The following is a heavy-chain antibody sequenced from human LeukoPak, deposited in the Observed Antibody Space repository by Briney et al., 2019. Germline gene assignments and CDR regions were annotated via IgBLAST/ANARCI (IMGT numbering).Heavy chain of an antibody. CDR3: ARGRPYCSSTSCYTRGVSWFDP. Sequence: SETLSLTCTVSGGSIRSYYWSWIRQPPGKGLEWIGYIYYSGSTNYNPSLKSRVTISVDTSKNQFSLKLSSVTAADTAVYYCARGRPYCSSTSCYTRGVSWFDPWGQGTLVTVSS. CDR1: GGSIRSYY. V-gene: IGHV4-59*01. D-gene: IGHD2-2*02. CDR2: IYYSGST. J-gene: IGHJ5*02.